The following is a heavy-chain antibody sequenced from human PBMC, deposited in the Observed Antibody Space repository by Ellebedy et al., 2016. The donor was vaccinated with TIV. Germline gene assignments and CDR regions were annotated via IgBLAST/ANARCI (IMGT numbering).Heavy chain of an antibody. CDR3: ARDEDGSGSFSRLFYY. CDR1: GYSINSGYY. Sequence: MPSETLSLTCTVSGYSINSGYYWRWLRQPPGRVLEWIGSIYHIGCAYYNPSLNCRVTISVDTSKHQFSLKLSSVTAADTAVYYCARDEDGSGSFSRLFYYWGQGTLVSVSS. J-gene: IGHJ4*02. D-gene: IGHD3-10*01. CDR2: IYHIGCA. V-gene: IGHV4-38-2*02.